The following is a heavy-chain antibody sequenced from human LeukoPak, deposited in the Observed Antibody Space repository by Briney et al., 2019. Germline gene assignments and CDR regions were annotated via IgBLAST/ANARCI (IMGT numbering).Heavy chain of an antibody. J-gene: IGHJ6*03. CDR3: ARHPFGVQLYYYYYYYMDV. V-gene: IGHV3-74*01. Sequence: GGSLRLSCAASGFTFSSYWMHWVRQAPGKGLVWVSRINSDGSSTSYADSVKGRFTISRDNAKNSLYLQMNSLTAEDTALYYCARHPFGVQLYYYYYYYMDVWGKGTTVTVSS. D-gene: IGHD3-3*01. CDR1: GFTFSSYW. CDR2: INSDGSST.